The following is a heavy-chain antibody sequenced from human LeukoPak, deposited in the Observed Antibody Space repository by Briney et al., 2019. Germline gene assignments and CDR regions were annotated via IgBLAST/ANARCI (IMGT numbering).Heavy chain of an antibody. V-gene: IGHV4-38-2*02. CDR1: GYSISSGYY. J-gene: IGHJ4*02. CDR2: IYHSGST. D-gene: IGHD2-2*02. CDR3: ARDGGGGGYCSSTSFYTFDY. Sequence: SETLSLTCTVSGYSISSGYYWGWIRQPPGKGLEWIGSIYHSGSTYYNPSLKSRVTISVDTSKNQFSLKLSSVTAADTAVYYCARDGGGGGYCSSTSFYTFDYWGQGTLVTVSS.